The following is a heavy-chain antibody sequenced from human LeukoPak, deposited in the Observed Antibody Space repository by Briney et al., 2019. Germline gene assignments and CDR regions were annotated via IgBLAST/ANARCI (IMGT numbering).Heavy chain of an antibody. D-gene: IGHD3-10*01. CDR2: IRFDGNDK. CDR3: AKDLMRDRWFGES. V-gene: IGHV3-30*02. J-gene: IGHJ5*02. CDR1: GFTFSSYC. Sequence: PGGSLRLSCAASGFTFSSYCMHWVRQAPGKGLEWVAFIRFDGNDKFYADSVKGRFTISKDTSRNTLYLQMNSLRAEDTAVYYCAKDLMRDRWFGESWGQGTLVTVSA.